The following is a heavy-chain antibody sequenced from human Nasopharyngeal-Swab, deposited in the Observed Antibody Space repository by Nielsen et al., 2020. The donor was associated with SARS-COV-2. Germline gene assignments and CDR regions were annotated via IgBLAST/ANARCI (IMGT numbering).Heavy chain of an antibody. CDR3: ARGPVPLWLIPGGDY. J-gene: IGHJ4*02. CDR2: MNPNSGNT. CDR1: GYTFTSYD. D-gene: IGHD5-18*01. Sequence: ASVKVSCKASGYTFTSYDINWVRQATGQGLEWMGWMNPNSGNTGYAQKFQGRVTMTRNTSISKAYMELSSLRSEDTAVYYCARGPVPLWLIPGGDYWGQGTLVTVSS. V-gene: IGHV1-8*01.